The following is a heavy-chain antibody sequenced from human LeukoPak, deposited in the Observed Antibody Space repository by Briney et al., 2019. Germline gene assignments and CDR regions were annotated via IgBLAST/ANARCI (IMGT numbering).Heavy chain of an antibody. CDR3: AREDYYDSRNAFDI. CDR2: MNPNSGNT. CDR1: GYTFTSYD. D-gene: IGHD3-22*01. Sequence: AASVKVSCKASGYTFTSYDINWVRQATGQGLEWMGWMNPNSGNTGYAQKFQGRVTITADESTSTAYMELSSLRSEDTAVYYCAREDYYDSRNAFDIWGQGTMVTVSS. J-gene: IGHJ3*02. V-gene: IGHV1-8*01.